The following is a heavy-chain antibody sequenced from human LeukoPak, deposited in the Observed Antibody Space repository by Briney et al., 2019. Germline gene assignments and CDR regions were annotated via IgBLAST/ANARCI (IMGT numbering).Heavy chain of an antibody. Sequence: GASVKVSCKASGYTFTGYYMHWVRQAPGQGLEWMGIINPSGGSTSYAQKFQGRVTVTRDTSTTTVYMELNDLRSDDTALYYCARDWHSSGLYYFDYWGQGTLVTVSS. J-gene: IGHJ4*02. CDR2: INPSGGST. V-gene: IGHV1-46*01. CDR1: GYTFTGYY. D-gene: IGHD6-19*01. CDR3: ARDWHSSGLYYFDY.